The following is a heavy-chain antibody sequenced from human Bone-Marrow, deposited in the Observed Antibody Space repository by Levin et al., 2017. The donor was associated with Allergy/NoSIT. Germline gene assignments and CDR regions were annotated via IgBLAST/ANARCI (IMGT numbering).Heavy chain of an antibody. CDR1: GLIFSNYA. V-gene: IGHV3-23*01. CDR3: AGYDTSGYHYPFDY. D-gene: IGHD3-22*01. Sequence: SCAASGLIFSNYAMNWVRQAPGKGLEWVSQISGSGSNTHYADSVRGRFTFSRDNSNNTVYLQMNSLRADDTAVYYCAGYDTSGYHYPFDYWGQGTLVTVSS. J-gene: IGHJ4*02. CDR2: ISGSGSNT.